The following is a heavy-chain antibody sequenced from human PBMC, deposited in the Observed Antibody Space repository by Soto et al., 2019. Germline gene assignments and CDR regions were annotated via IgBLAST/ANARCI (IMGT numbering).Heavy chain of an antibody. CDR3: ARDRSMVVVVPGY. J-gene: IGHJ4*02. V-gene: IGHV3-30-3*01. Sequence: QVHLVESGGGVVQPGRSLRLSCAASGFTFSSYAMHWVRQAPGKGLEWVALISHDGGNNYYADSVKGRFTISRDNSKNRVYLQINSLRVDDTAVYYCARDRSMVVVVPGYWGQGTLVTVSS. CDR1: GFTFSSYA. CDR2: ISHDGGNN. D-gene: IGHD2-2*01.